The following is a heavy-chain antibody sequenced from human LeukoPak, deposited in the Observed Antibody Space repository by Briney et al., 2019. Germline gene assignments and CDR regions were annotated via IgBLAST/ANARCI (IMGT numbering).Heavy chain of an antibody. J-gene: IGHJ4*02. V-gene: IGHV1-2*02. D-gene: IGHD6-13*01. CDR2: INPNSGGT. CDR1: GYTFTGYY. CDR3: ARDLHSSSWFAHY. Sequence: ASVKVSCKASGYTFTGYYILWVRQAPGQGLEWMGWINPNSGGTNYAQKFQGRVTMTRDTPISTAYMELSRLRSDDTAVYYCARDLHSSSWFAHYWGQGTLVTVSS.